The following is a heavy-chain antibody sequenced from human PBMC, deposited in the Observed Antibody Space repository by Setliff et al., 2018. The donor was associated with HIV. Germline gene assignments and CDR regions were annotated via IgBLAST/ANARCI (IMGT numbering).Heavy chain of an antibody. D-gene: IGHD2-21*01. Sequence: GGSLRLSCAAYGFAFSTFDMNWVRQFQGKGLEWVAAVGVGGYDTFYTDSVRGRFAVSRYDSKNTLYLQMSSLRPEDTAIYYCARDSDFYIDYWGQGTLVTVSS. CDR1: GFAFSTFD. CDR2: VGVGGYDT. CDR3: ARDSDFYIDY. J-gene: IGHJ4*02. V-gene: IGHV3-23*01.